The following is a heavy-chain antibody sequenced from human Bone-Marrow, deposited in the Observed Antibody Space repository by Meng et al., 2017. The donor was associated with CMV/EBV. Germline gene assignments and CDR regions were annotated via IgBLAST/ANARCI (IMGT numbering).Heavy chain of an antibody. CDR3: ARAWAAMDYYYYGKDV. V-gene: IGHV3-20*04. CDR2: INWNGGST. D-gene: IGHD2-2*01. CDR1: GFTFDDYG. Sequence: GGSLRLSCAASGFTFDDYGMSWVRQAPGKGLEWVSGINWNGGSTGYADSVKGRFTISRDNAKNSLYLQMNSLRAEDTALYYCARAWAAMDYYYYGKDVWGQGTTVTVSS. J-gene: IGHJ6*02.